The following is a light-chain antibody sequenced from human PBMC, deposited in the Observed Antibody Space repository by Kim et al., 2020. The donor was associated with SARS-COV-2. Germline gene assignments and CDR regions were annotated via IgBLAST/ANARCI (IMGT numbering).Light chain of an antibody. CDR2: QDV. V-gene: IGLV3-1*01. J-gene: IGLJ2*01. Sequence: MSPGQTSSITCSGDRLRNKYVSWYQQKSGQSPILVIYQDVKRPSGIPERFSGSNPGNTATLTISGTQAMDEADYYCQAWDSATVVFGGGTQLTVL. CDR3: QAWDSATVV. CDR1: RLRNKY.